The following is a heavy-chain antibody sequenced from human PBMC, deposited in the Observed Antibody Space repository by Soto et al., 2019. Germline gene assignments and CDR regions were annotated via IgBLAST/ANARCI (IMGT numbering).Heavy chain of an antibody. Sequence: SETLSLTCAVYGGSFSGYYWSWIRQPPGKGLEWIGEINHSGSTNYNPSLKSRVTISVDTSKNQFSLKLSSVTAADTAVYYCARASRVSMAGSYGDYEGRWFDPWGQGTLVTVSS. V-gene: IGHV4-34*01. CDR1: GGSFSGYY. CDR2: INHSGST. CDR3: ARASRVSMAGSYGDYEGRWFDP. D-gene: IGHD4-17*01. J-gene: IGHJ5*02.